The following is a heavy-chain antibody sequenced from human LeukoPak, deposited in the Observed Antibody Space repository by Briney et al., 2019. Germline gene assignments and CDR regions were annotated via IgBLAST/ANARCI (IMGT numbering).Heavy chain of an antibody. CDR3: ASELPYYYLWAFDI. Sequence: PGGSLRLSCAASGFTFSSYAMHWVRQAPGKGLEWVALISYDGSDKYYADSVKGRFTISRDNSKNTLYVQMNSLRAEDTAVYYCASELPYYYLWAFDIWGQGTMVTVSS. CDR1: GFTFSSYA. D-gene: IGHD3-3*01. V-gene: IGHV3-30*04. CDR2: ISYDGSDK. J-gene: IGHJ3*02.